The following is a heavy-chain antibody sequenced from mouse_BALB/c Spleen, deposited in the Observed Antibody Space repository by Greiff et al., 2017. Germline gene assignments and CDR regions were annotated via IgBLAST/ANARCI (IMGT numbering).Heavy chain of an antibody. CDR2: ISSGGSYT. CDR3: TRDGRDYAMDY. V-gene: IGHV5-6-4*01. Sequence: EVQVVESGGGLVKPGGSLKLSCAASGFTFSSYTMSWVRQTPEKRLEWVATISSGGSYTYYPDSVKGRFTISRDNAKNTLYLQMSSLKSEDTAMYYCTRDGRDYAMDYWGQGTSVTVSS. J-gene: IGHJ4*01. CDR1: GFTFSSYT.